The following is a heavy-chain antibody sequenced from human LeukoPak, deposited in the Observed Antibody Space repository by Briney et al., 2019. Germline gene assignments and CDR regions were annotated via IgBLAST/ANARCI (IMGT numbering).Heavy chain of an antibody. V-gene: IGHV1-8*01. D-gene: IGHD1-7*01. CDR1: GYTFTSYD. J-gene: IGHJ4*02. CDR3: ARYVGLELNYFDY. CDR2: MNPNSGNT. Sequence: ASVKVSCKASGYTFTSYDINWVRQATGQGLEWMGWMNPNSGNTGYAQKFQGRVTMTRNTSISTAYMELSSLRSEDTAVYYRARYVGLELNYFDYWGQGTLVTVSS.